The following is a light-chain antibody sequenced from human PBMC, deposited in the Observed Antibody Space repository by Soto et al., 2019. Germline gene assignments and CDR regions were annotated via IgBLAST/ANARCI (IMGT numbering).Light chain of an antibody. Sequence: EIVLTQSPGTLSLSPGERATLSCRASQSISSGYLTWYQQKPGQAPRLLIYGASSRATGIPDRFTGSGSGTDLNLTIRSLEPEDFAVYYCQLYCSSFRYIFGQWTKVEIK. V-gene: IGKV3-20*01. CDR3: QLYCSSFRYI. CDR2: GAS. CDR1: QSISSGY. J-gene: IGKJ2*01.